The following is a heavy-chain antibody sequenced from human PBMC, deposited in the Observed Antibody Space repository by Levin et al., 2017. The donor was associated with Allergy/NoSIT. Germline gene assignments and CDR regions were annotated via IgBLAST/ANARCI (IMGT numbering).Heavy chain of an antibody. D-gene: IGHD6-13*01. CDR2: IYHSGST. J-gene: IGHJ6*02. V-gene: IGHV4-30-2*01. CDR3: ARQQLGSYYYYGMDV. Sequence: SETLSLTCAVSGGSISSGGYSWSWIRQPPGKGLEWIGYIYHSGSTYYNPSLKSRVTISVDRSKNQFSLKLSSVTAADTAVYYCARQQLGSYYYYGMDVWGQGTTVTVSS. CDR1: GGSISSGGYS.